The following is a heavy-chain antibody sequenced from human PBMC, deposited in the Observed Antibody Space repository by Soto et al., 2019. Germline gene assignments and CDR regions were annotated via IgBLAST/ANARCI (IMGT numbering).Heavy chain of an antibody. Sequence: LSLTCSVSAGSISRYYWGWVRQSPGEGLEWIAHISYTVDASYNPSLKSRVTISLDTSKNQIALRLMSVTAADTAVYYCVGSLMSRAMESFDYCGQGTLVTVYS. CDR3: VGSLMSRAMESFDY. V-gene: IGHV4-59*01. CDR2: ISYTVDA. D-gene: IGHD5-18*01. CDR1: AGSISRYY. J-gene: IGHJ4*02.